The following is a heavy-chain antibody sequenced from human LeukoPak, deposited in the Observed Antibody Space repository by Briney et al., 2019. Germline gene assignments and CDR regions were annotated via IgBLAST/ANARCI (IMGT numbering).Heavy chain of an antibody. D-gene: IGHD3-3*01. V-gene: IGHV3-74*01. CDR2: IRSDGST. J-gene: IGHJ1*01. CDR1: GFTFSTYW. Sequence: GGSLRLSCAASGFTFSTYWMHWVRQAPGKGLVWVSRIRSDGSTNYADSVKGRFTISRDNAKNTLSLQMNSLRPEDTGVYYCARAPSEIGGYYPEYFRHWGQGTLVTVSS. CDR3: ARAPSEIGGYYPEYFRH.